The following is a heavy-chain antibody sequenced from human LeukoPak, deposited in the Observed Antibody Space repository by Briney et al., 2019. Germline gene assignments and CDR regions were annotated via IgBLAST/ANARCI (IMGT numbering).Heavy chain of an antibody. CDR3: ARSYTYGLPPYFDAFDI. Sequence: AGESLKISCKGSGYSFTSYWIGWVRQMPGKGLEWMGIIYPGDSDTRYSPSFQGQVTISADKSISTAYLQWSSLKASDTAMYYCARSYTYGLPPYFDAFDIWGQGTMVTVSS. V-gene: IGHV5-51*01. CDR2: IYPGDSDT. J-gene: IGHJ3*02. D-gene: IGHD5-18*01. CDR1: GYSFTSYW.